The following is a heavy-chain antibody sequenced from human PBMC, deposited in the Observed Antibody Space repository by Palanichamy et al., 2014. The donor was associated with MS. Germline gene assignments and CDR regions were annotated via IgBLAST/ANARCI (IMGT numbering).Heavy chain of an antibody. CDR2: ITQDGSER. J-gene: IGHJ4*02. CDR3: ARDQGYEGSGSYTFDN. CDR1: GFTFSSYW. D-gene: IGHD3-10*01. V-gene: IGHV3-7*01. Sequence: EVQLVDSGGGLVQPGGSLRLSCEASGFTFSSYWMSWVRQTPRRGLEWVASITQDGSERNYVDSVKGRFTISRDNAKNSLYLQMSSLRDADTAVYYCARDQGYEGSGSYTFDNWGQGTLVTVSS.